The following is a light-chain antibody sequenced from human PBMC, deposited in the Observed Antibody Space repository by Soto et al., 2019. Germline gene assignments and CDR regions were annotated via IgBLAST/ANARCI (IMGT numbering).Light chain of an antibody. CDR2: GAS. Sequence: ELVLTQSPGTLSLSPGERATLSCRASQSVSSSYLAWYQQKPGQAPRLLIYGASSRATGIPDRFSGSGSGTDFTLTISRLEPEDFAVYYCQQYGSSPKTFGQRTKVEIK. J-gene: IGKJ1*01. CDR3: QQYGSSPKT. CDR1: QSVSSSY. V-gene: IGKV3-20*01.